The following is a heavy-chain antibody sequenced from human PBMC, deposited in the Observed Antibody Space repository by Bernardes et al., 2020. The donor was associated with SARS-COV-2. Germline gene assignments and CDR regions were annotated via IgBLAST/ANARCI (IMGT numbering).Heavy chain of an antibody. D-gene: IGHD4-17*01. Sequence: ASVKVSCKTSGYTFTDHYMHWVRQAPGQGLEWMGWINTNSGGTNHAQKFQGRVTMTRDTSISTAYMELSRLRSDDTAVYYCAREIPDYGGNSGIDYWGQGTLVTVSS. CDR2: INTNSGGT. CDR1: GYTFTDHY. V-gene: IGHV1-2*02. CDR3: AREIPDYGGNSGIDY. J-gene: IGHJ4*02.